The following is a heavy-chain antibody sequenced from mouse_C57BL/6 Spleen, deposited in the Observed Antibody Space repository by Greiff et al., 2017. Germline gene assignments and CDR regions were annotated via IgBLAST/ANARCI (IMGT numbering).Heavy chain of an antibody. CDR1: GYTFTSYW. J-gene: IGHJ2*01. D-gene: IGHD1-2*01. CDR3: AREVITTVRFDY. CDR2: IHPNSGST. Sequence: VQLQQPGAELVKPGASVKLSCKASGYTFTSYWMHWVKQRPGQGLEWIGMIHPNSGSTNYNEKFKSKATLTVDKSSSTAYMQLSSLTSEDSAVYYGAREVITTVRFDYWGQGTTLTVSS. V-gene: IGHV1-64*01.